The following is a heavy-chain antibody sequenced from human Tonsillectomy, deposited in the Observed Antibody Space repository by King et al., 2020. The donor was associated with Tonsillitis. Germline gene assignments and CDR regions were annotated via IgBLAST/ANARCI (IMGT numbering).Heavy chain of an antibody. J-gene: IGHJ4*02. V-gene: IGHV4-39*01. CDR1: GGSISSIDHY. D-gene: IGHD1-26*01. CDR2: MYYSGTI. Sequence: QLQESGPGVVKPSETLSLTCTVSGGSISSIDHYWAWIRQPPGKGLEWIGYMYYSGTIFNNPSLKSRITISGCTSENRFSLKLSSVTAADSAVYFCARSVSGSFDYWGQGALVTVSS. CDR3: ARSVSGSFDY.